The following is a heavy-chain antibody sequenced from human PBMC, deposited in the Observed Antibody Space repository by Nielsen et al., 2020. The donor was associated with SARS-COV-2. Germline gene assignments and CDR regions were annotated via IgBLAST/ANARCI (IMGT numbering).Heavy chain of an antibody. J-gene: IGHJ4*02. CDR3: ARDSSGWYMVY. Sequence: LKISCAASGFAFSRYVMHWVRQAPGKGLEWVALISYDGSHDYYTDSVKGRFTISRDNSKNTLYLQMNSLRAEDTAVYYCARDSSGWYMVYWGQGTLVTVSS. D-gene: IGHD6-19*01. CDR1: GFAFSRYV. V-gene: IGHV3-30-3*01. CDR2: ISYDGSHD.